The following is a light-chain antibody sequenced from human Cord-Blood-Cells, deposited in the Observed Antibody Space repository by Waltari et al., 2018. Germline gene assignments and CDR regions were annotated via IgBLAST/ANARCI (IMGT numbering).Light chain of an antibody. V-gene: IGLV2-14*01. J-gene: IGLJ2*01. CDR2: DVS. CDR1: SSAVGGYTY. CDR3: SSYTSSSTQV. Sequence: QSALTHPASVSGSPGQPITISCTGTSSAVGGYTYVSWYQQHPGKAPKRMIYDVSNRPSGVSNRFSGSKSGNTASLTISGLQAEDEADYYCSSYTSSSTQVFGGGTKLTVL.